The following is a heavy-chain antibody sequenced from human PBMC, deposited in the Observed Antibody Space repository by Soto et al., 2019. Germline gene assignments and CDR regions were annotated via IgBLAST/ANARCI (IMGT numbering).Heavy chain of an antibody. CDR3: TKARCTGDDCYAPDY. CDR1: GFTFSSYT. Sequence: EVQVLESGGGLVQPGGSLRLSCAASGFTFSSYTMAWVRQAPGKGLEWVSSISGSGGSPYYADSVQGRLTISRDNYKNTVTLQMTSLRAEDTATYHCTKARCTGDDCYAPDYWGHGTLVIVSS. V-gene: IGHV3-23*01. D-gene: IGHD2-21*01. J-gene: IGHJ4*03. CDR2: ISGSGGSP.